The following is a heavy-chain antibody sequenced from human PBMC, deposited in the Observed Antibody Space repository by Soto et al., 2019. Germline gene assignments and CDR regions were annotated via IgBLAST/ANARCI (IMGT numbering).Heavy chain of an antibody. Sequence: GSLRLSCAASGFTFSSYAMSWVRQAPGKGLEWVSAISGSGGSTYYADSVKGRFTISRDNSKNTLYLQMNSLRAEDTAVYYCANYYGSGRTRTFDYWGQGTLVTVSS. CDR3: ANYYGSGRTRTFDY. V-gene: IGHV3-23*01. CDR1: GFTFSSYA. CDR2: ISGSGGST. J-gene: IGHJ4*02. D-gene: IGHD3-10*01.